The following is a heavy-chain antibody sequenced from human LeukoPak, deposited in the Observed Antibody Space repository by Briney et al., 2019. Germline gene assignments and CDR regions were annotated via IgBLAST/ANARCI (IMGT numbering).Heavy chain of an antibody. V-gene: IGHV3-23*01. CDR3: AKGPGEGDGYDLYYFDY. CDR1: GFTFSSYA. CDR2: NSGSGGST. J-gene: IGHJ4*02. Sequence: GGSLRLSCAASGFTFSSYAMSWVRQAPGKGLEWVSANSGSGGSTYYADSVKGRFTISRDNSKSTLYLQMNSLRAEDTAVYYCAKGPGEGDGYDLYYFDYWGQGTLVTVSS. D-gene: IGHD5-12*01.